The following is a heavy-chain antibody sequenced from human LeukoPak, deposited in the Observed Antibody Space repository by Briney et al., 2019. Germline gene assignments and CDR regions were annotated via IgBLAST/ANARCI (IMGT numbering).Heavy chain of an antibody. D-gene: IGHD5-18*01. CDR3: ARGLWLHYYYMDV. Sequence: SETLSLTCTVSGGSISSYYWSWIRQPPGKGLEWIGYIYYSGSTNYNPSLKSRVTISVDTSKNQFSLKLSSVTAADTAVYYCARGLWLHYYYMDVWGKGTTVTISS. CDR1: GGSISSYY. J-gene: IGHJ6*03. V-gene: IGHV4-59*01. CDR2: IYYSGST.